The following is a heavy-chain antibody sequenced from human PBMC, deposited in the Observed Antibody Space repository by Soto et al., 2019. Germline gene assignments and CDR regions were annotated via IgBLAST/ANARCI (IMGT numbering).Heavy chain of an antibody. D-gene: IGHD5-18*01. CDR1: GFTFSDYY. CDR3: ARDGRYSPTGGYYCGMDV. V-gene: IGHV3-11*01. CDR2: ISSSGSTI. Sequence: PRLSCAASGFTFSDYYMSWIRQAPGKGLEWVSYISSSGSTIYYADSVKGRFTISRDNAKNSLYLQMNSLRAEDTAVYYCARDGRYSPTGGYYCGMDVWGQGTTVTVSS. J-gene: IGHJ6*02.